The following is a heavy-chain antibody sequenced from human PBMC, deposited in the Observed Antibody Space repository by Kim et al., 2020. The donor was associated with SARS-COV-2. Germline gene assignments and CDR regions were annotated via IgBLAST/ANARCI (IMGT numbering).Heavy chain of an antibody. CDR3: ARGRGGSSSRTAFDS. J-gene: IGHJ4*02. D-gene: IGHD6-6*01. V-gene: IGHV4-34*01. Sequence: HPSLKGRVTISEDTSHNQCSLKLRSVTAADTAVYYCARGRGGSSSRTAFDSWGQGTLVTVSS.